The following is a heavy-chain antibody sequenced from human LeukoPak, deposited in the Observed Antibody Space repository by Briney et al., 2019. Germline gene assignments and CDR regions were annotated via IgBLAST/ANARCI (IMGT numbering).Heavy chain of an antibody. CDR2: IYYSGST. CDR1: GGSISSGGYY. D-gene: IGHD5-24*01. Sequence: SETLSLTCTVSGGSISSGGYYWSWTRQHPGKGLEWIGYIYYSGSTYYNPSLKSRVTISVDTSKNQFSLKLSSVTAADTAVYYCARGEMATIYFDYWGQGTLVTVSS. J-gene: IGHJ4*02. V-gene: IGHV4-31*03. CDR3: ARGEMATIYFDY.